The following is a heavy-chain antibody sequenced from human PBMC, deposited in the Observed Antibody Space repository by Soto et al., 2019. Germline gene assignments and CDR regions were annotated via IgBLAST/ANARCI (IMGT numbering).Heavy chain of an antibody. D-gene: IGHD2-15*01. CDR1: GFTFRSYS. J-gene: IGHJ6*02. Sequence: GGSLRLSCAASGFTFRSYSMNWVRQAPGKGLEWVSYISSSNRTVNYADSVKGRFIISRDNAKNSLYLQMHSLRDEDTAVYYCAREGWPLLQTGMDVWGQGTTVTVSS. CDR3: AREGWPLLQTGMDV. V-gene: IGHV3-48*02. CDR2: ISSSNRTV.